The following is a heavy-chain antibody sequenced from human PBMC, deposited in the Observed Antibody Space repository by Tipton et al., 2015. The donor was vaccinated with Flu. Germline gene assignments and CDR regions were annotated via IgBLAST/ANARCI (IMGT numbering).Heavy chain of an antibody. CDR1: GGSISSYY. CDR3: ARVSLTGTTLSFDY. CDR2: IYTSGST. V-gene: IGHV4-4*07. Sequence: TLSLTCTVSGGSISSYYWSWIRQPAGKGLEWIGRIYTSGSTHYNPSLKSRVTMSVDTSKNQFSLKLSSVTAADTAVYYCARVSLTGTTLSFDYWVQGTLVTVSS. J-gene: IGHJ4*02. D-gene: IGHD1-7*01.